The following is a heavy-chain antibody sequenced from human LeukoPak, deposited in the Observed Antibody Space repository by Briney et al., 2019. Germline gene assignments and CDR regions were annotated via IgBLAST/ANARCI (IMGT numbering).Heavy chain of an antibody. J-gene: IGHJ2*01. D-gene: IGHD2-8*01. CDR2: INHSGST. Sequence: PSETLSLTCAVYGGSFSGYYWSWIRQPPGKGLEWIGEINHSGSTNYNPSLKSRVTISVDTSKNQFSLKLSSVTAADTAVYYCARRGGLGVYAIRWYFDLWGRGTLVTVSS. CDR1: GGSFSGYY. CDR3: ARRGGLGVYAIRWYFDL. V-gene: IGHV4-34*01.